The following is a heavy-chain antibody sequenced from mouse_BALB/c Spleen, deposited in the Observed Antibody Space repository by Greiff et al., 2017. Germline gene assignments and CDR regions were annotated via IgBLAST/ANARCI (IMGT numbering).Heavy chain of an antibody. Sequence: QVQLQQPGAELVKPGTSVKLSCKASGYNFTSYWINWVKLRPGQGLEWIGDIYPGSGSTNYNEKFKSKATLTVDTSSSTAYMQLSSLASEDSALYYCARYYRYDDYWGQGTLVTVSA. CDR1: GYNFTSYW. CDR3: ARYYRYDDY. D-gene: IGHD2-14*01. J-gene: IGHJ3*01. CDR2: IYPGSGST. V-gene: IGHV1-55*01.